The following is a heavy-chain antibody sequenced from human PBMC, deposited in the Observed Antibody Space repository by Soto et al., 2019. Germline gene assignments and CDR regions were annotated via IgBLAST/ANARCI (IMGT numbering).Heavy chain of an antibody. CDR3: ARHEAGWYFDS. CDR2: IYYSGST. CDR1: RGSISSGTNY. J-gene: IGHJ4*02. V-gene: IGHV4-39*01. D-gene: IGHD6-25*01. Sequence: QLQLQESGPGLVKPSETLSLTCTVSRGSISSGTNYWAWIRQPPGKGLEWIAKIYYSGSTFSNPSLKSRVSIPLVTSMNLVSLKLRSVTAADTAVYYCARHEAGWYFDSWGQGTLVTVSS.